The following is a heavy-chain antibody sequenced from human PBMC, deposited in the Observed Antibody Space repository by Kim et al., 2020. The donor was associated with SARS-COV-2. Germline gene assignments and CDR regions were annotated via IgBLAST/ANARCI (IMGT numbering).Heavy chain of an antibody. CDR1: GYTFTNYI. CDR3: ARDLYTHDLRSRGLGDYFDS. D-gene: IGHD3-16*01. Sequence: ASVKVSCKTSGYTFTNYILHWVRQAPGQSLEWVGLINGGSGGTTYSQKFQERLTISRDTSATTAYMELSSLRSEDTAIYYCARDLYTHDLRSRGLGDYFDSWGQGTLVTVSS. J-gene: IGHJ4*02. CDR2: INGGSGGT. V-gene: IGHV1-3*01.